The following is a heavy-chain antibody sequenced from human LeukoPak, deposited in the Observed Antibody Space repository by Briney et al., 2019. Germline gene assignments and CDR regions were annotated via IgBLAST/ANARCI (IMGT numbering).Heavy chain of an antibody. J-gene: IGHJ4*02. Sequence: GASVKVSRKASGYTFTGYYMHWVRQAPGQGLEWMGWINPNSGGTNYAQKFQGRVTMTRDTSISTAYMELSRLRSDDTAVYYCARDWDDYGYFDYWGQGTLVTVSS. CDR2: INPNSGGT. CDR3: ARDWDDYGYFDY. D-gene: IGHD4-17*01. CDR1: GYTFTGYY. V-gene: IGHV1-2*02.